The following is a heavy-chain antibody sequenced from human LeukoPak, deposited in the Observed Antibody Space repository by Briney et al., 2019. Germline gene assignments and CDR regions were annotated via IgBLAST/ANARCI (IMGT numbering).Heavy chain of an antibody. D-gene: IGHD3-10*01. CDR3: ARHRLPEFGDYFDY. CDR2: IYNSGST. V-gene: IGHV4-59*08. J-gene: IGHJ4*02. Sequence: SETLSLTCTVSGGSISSYYWSWIRQPPGKGLEWIGYIYNSGSTNYNPSLKSRVTISVDTSKNQFSLNLSSVTAADTAVYYCARHRLPEFGDYFDYWGQGTLVTVSS. CDR1: GGSISSYY.